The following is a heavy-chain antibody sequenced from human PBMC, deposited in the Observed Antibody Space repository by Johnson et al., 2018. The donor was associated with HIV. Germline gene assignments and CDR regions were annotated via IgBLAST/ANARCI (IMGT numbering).Heavy chain of an antibody. J-gene: IGHJ3*02. Sequence: VRLVESGGGVVQSGGSLRLSYDASGFTVSNNYMNWVRQTPGKGLEWVSVVHRDGRLYYADSVKGRFRLSRDNSKNTLYLQMNRLRAEDTAVYYCAREAHYYVSSGLNRGAFDICGQGTMVTVSS. CDR2: VHRDGRL. CDR1: GFTVSNNY. CDR3: AREAHYYVSSGLNRGAFDI. D-gene: IGHD3-22*01. V-gene: IGHV3-66*01.